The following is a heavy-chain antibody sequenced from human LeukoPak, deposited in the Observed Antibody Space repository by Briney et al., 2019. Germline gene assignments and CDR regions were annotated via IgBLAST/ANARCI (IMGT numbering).Heavy chain of an antibody. CDR2: LKHSRRT. J-gene: IGHJ5*02. D-gene: IGHD6-13*01. CDR1: GGSISSHY. Sequence: SETLSLTRTVSGGSISSHYWSWIRQPPGKGLEWIGELKHSRRTNHNPSLKSRVTISVDTSKNQFSLKLSSVTAADTAVYYCARGRRGSSSWYTEKRNGRNWFDPWGQGTLVTVSS. V-gene: IGHV4-34*01. CDR3: ARGRRGSSSWYTEKRNGRNWFDP.